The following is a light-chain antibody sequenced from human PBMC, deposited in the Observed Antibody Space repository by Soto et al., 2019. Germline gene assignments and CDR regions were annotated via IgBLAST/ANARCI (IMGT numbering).Light chain of an antibody. J-gene: IGKJ1*01. CDR2: EAS. CDR3: QQYNSYPWT. V-gene: IGKV1-5*03. Sequence: DIQMTQSPSTLSASVGDRVTITCRASQSISSWLAWYQQKPGKAPKLLIYEASSLESGVPSRVSGSGSGTEFTLTISSLQPDDFATYYGQQYNSYPWTFGQGTKVEIK. CDR1: QSISSW.